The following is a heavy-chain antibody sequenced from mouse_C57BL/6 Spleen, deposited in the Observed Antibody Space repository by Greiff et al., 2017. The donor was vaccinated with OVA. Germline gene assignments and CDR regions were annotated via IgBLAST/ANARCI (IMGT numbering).Heavy chain of an antibody. D-gene: IGHD1-1*01. CDR1: GFTFTDYY. CDR2: IRNKANGYTT. J-gene: IGHJ3*01. Sequence: EVKLMESGGGLVQPGGSLSLSCAASGFTFTDYYMSWVRQPPGQALEWLGFIRNKANGYTTEYSASVKGRFTISRDNSQSILYLQMNALRADDSATYYCASPRGSSYSLAYWGQGTPVTVSA. V-gene: IGHV7-3*01. CDR3: ASPRGSSYSLAY.